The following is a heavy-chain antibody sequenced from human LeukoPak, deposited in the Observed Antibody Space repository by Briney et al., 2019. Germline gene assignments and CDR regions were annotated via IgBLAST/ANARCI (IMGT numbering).Heavy chain of an antibody. Sequence: GASVKVSCKASGYTFTSYYIHWVRQAPGQGLEWMGIINPSGGSTNYAQKFQGRVTMTTDTSTSTAYMELRSLRSDDTAVYYCARARGLGYCSSTSCFFVEYSRWDVPGLPNTLDYWGQGTLVTVSS. V-gene: IGHV1-46*01. CDR1: GYTFTSYY. CDR3: ARARGLGYCSSTSCFFVEYSRWDVPGLPNTLDY. D-gene: IGHD2-2*01. J-gene: IGHJ4*02. CDR2: INPSGGST.